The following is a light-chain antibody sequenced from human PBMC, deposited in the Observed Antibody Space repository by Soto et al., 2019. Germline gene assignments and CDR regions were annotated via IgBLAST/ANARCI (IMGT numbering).Light chain of an antibody. CDR3: QQYNNYPRT. Sequence: DIQMTQSPSTLSASIGDRVTITCRASESIRTWLAWYQHKPGKAPKFLIYDASTVESGVPSRFSGSGSGTEFTLTISSLQPDDFATYYCQQYNNYPRTFGQGTKLEIK. CDR2: DAS. CDR1: ESIRTW. J-gene: IGKJ1*01. V-gene: IGKV1-5*01.